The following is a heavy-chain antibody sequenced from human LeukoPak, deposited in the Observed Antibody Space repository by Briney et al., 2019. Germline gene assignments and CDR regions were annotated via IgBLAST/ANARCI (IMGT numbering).Heavy chain of an antibody. Sequence: GGSLRLSCAASGFTFSSYSMNWVRQAPGKGLEWVSSISSSSSYIYYADSVKGRFTISRDNAKNSLYLQMNSLRAEDTAVYYCARAPGTSLNYDFWSGYPRPREYYFDYWGQGTLVTVSS. CDR1: GFTFSSYS. J-gene: IGHJ4*02. CDR3: ARAPGTSLNYDFWSGYPRPREYYFDY. CDR2: ISSSSSYI. V-gene: IGHV3-21*01. D-gene: IGHD3-3*01.